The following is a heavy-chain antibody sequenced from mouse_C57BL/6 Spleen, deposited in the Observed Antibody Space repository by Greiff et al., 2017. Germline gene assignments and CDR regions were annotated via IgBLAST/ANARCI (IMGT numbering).Heavy chain of an antibody. V-gene: IGHV1-4*01. D-gene: IGHD2-4*01. CDR3: ARSRDDYYWYFDV. J-gene: IGHJ1*03. Sequence: QVQLKQSGAELARPGASVKMSCKASGYTFTSYTMHWVKQRPGQGLEWIGYINPSSGYTKYNQKFKDKATLTADKSSSTAYMQLSSLTSEDSAVYYCARSRDDYYWYFDVWGTGTTVTVSS. CDR1: GYTFTSYT. CDR2: INPSSGYT.